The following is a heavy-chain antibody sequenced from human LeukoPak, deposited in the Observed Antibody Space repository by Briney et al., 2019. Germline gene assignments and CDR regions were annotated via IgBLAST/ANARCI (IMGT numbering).Heavy chain of an antibody. D-gene: IGHD4-23*01. CDR3: ARLKTTVVMFDY. J-gene: IGHJ4*02. CDR1: GGSISSYY. V-gene: IGHV4-59*01. CDR2: IYYSGST. Sequence: PSETLSLTCTVSGGSISSYYWSWIRQPPGKGLEWIGYIYYSGSTNYNPSLKSRVTISVDTSKNQFSLKLSSVTAADTAVYYCARLKTTVVMFDYWGQGTLVTVSS.